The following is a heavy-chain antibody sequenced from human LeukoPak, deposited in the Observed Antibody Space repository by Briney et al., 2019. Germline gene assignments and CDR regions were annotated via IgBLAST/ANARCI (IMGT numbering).Heavy chain of an antibody. CDR2: IYTSGST. CDR1: GGSISSGSYY. D-gene: IGHD4-17*01. V-gene: IGHV4-61*02. J-gene: IGHJ4*02. CDR3: ARGAQGHYGDPPLFDY. Sequence: SSETLSLTCTVSGGSISSGSYYWSWIRQPAGKGLEWIGRIYTSGSTNYNPSLKSRVTISVDTSKNQFSLKLSSVTAADTAVYYCARGAQGHYGDPPLFDYWGQGTLVTVSS.